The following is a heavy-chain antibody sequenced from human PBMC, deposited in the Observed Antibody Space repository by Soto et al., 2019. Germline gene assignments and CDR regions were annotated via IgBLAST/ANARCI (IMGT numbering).Heavy chain of an antibody. V-gene: IGHV4-31*03. J-gene: IGHJ3*01. D-gene: IGHD6-19*01. CDR1: GGSISSGGYY. Sequence: PSETRSLPCTVSGGSISSGGYYCSWIRQHPGKGLEWIGYIYYTGRTYYNPSLTSRVTVSLDRSKNQFSLRLTSVTAADTAVYYCASSYSSINFDFWGPGSMVTVSS. CDR3: ASSYSSINFDF. CDR2: IYYTGRT.